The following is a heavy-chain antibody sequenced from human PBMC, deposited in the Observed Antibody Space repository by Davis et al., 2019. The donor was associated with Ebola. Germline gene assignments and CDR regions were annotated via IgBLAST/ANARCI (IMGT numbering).Heavy chain of an antibody. CDR1: GGSFSSYY. CDR2: IYYSGST. D-gene: IGHD6-6*01. J-gene: IGHJ5*02. V-gene: IGHV4-39*01. CDR3: ARRIAARPFGDWFDP. Sequence: SETLSLTCAVYGGSFSSYYWGWIRQPPGKGLEWIGSIYYSGSTYYNPSLKSRVTISVDTSKNQFSLKLSSVTAADTAVYYCARRIAARPFGDWFDPWGQGTLVTVSS.